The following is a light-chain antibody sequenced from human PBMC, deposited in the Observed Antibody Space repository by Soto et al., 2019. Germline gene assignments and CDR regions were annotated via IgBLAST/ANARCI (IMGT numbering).Light chain of an antibody. CDR3: AAWDDSLNGLYV. CDR2: TDN. CDR1: SSNIGINT. J-gene: IGLJ1*01. Sequence: QSVLTQPPSASGTPGQRVTISCSGSSSNIGINTVNWYQQVPGTAPKLLIYTDNQRPSGVPGRFSGSKSGTSASLAISGLQSEDEADYYCAAWDDSLNGLYVFGTGTKVTAL. V-gene: IGLV1-44*01.